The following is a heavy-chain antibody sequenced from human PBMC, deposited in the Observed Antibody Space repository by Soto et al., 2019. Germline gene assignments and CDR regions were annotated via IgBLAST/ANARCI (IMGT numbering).Heavy chain of an antibody. D-gene: IGHD3-16*01. CDR1: GFSFTNYE. CDR2: IGLRGDTI. V-gene: IGHV3-48*03. Sequence: GGSLRLSCAVSGFSFTNYEMNWVRQAPGKGLEWIAYIGLRGDTIYYADSVKGRFTISRDHAKNSLELQMNSLRADDTALYYCARESFSASPNFFDYWGRGTQVTVSS. J-gene: IGHJ4*02. CDR3: ARESFSASPNFFDY.